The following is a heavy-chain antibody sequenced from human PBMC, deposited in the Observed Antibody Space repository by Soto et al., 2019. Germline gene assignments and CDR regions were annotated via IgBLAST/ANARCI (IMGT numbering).Heavy chain of an antibody. CDR3: ARDHYRDLPVTFDY. CDR1: GYTFTTYA. V-gene: IGHV1-3*01. J-gene: IGHJ4*02. D-gene: IGHD4-4*01. Sequence: QVQLVQSGAEVKKPGASVKVSCKASGYTFTTYAIHWVRQAPGQRLEWMGWINAGKGNTKYSQKFQGRVTITRDTSASTAYMELSSLRSEDTAVYYCARDHYRDLPVTFDYWGQGTLVTVSS. CDR2: INAGKGNT.